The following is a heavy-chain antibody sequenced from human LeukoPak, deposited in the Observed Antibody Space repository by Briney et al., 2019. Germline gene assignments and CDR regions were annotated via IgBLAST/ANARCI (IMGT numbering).Heavy chain of an antibody. CDR1: GFTFTSSA. CDR3: AAYPLDTAMVHLGYYFDY. CDR2: IVVGSGNT. D-gene: IGHD5-18*01. J-gene: IGHJ4*02. V-gene: IGHV1-58*02. Sequence: SVKVSCKASGFTFTSSAMQWVRQARGQRLEWIGWIVVGSGNTNYAQKFQERVTITRDMSTSTAYMELSSLRSEDTAVYYCAAYPLDTAMVHLGYYFDYWGQGTLVTVSS.